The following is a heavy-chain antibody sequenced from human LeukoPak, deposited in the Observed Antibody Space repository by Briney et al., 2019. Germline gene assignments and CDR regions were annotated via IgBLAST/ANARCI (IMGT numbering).Heavy chain of an antibody. CDR3: ARDSSGWYKVTGYLDY. D-gene: IGHD6-19*01. V-gene: IGHV3-30*04. J-gene: IGHJ4*02. CDR1: GFTFSSYA. Sequence: GGSLRLSCAASGFTFSSYAMHWVPQAPGKGLEWVADISYDGSNKYYADSVKGRFTISRDNSKNTLYLQMNSLRAEDTAVYYCARDSSGWYKVTGYLDYWGQGNLVSVSS. CDR2: ISYDGSNK.